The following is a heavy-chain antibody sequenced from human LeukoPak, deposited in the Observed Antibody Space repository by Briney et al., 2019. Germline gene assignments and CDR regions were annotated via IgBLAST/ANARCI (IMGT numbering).Heavy chain of an antibody. D-gene: IGHD3-16*02. CDR3: ALRIRLGELSPPDV. CDR2: IIPIFGIA. CDR1: GGTFSSYA. J-gene: IGHJ6*02. Sequence: SVKVSCKASGGTFSSYAISWVRQAPGQGLEWMGRIIPIFGIANYAQKFQGRVTITADKSTSTAYMELSSLRSEDTAVYYCALRIRLGELSPPDVWGQGITVTVSS. V-gene: IGHV1-69*04.